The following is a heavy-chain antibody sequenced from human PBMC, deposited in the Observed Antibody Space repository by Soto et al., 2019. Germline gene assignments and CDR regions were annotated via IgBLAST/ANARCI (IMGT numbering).Heavy chain of an antibody. V-gene: IGHV4-59*02. J-gene: IGHJ4*02. Sequence: SETLSLTCTVSGDSVSSYYWGWIRQPPGQGLEWIEYIYSSGSTNYNPSLKSRVTISVDTSKNQFSLNLSSVTAADTAVYYCARRRRNGYDFDYWGQGILVTVSS. CDR3: ARRRRNGYDFDY. CDR1: GDSVSSYY. CDR2: IYSSGST. D-gene: IGHD5-12*01.